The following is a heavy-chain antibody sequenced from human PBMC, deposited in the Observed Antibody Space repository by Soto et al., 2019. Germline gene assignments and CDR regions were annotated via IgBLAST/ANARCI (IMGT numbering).Heavy chain of an antibody. D-gene: IGHD6-13*01. CDR2: THPGNSES. CDR1: GYTFSNQW. CDR3: ATHTSTGYWDC. J-gene: IGHJ4*02. Sequence: PGESLKISCQGSGYTFSNQWIAWVRQMPGKGLDWMGLTHPGNSESRYSPSIQGQVTMSVDKSINTAFLQWSSLKASDSAMYYCATHTSTGYWDCWGQGTLVTVSS. V-gene: IGHV5-51*01.